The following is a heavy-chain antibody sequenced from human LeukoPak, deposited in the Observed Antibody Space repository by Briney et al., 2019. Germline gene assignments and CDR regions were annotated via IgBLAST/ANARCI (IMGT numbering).Heavy chain of an antibody. D-gene: IGHD3-22*01. CDR3: AGLRYYYDSSGPYYFDY. CDR1: GGSISSGSYY. Sequence: PSETLSLTCTVSGGSISSGSYYWSWIRQPAGKGLEWIGRIYTSGSTHYNPSLKRRFTISVDTSKNPCSLNLSSVTTAHAVVYDCAGLRYYYDSSGPYYFDYWGQGTLVTVSS. CDR2: IYTSGST. V-gene: IGHV4-61*02. J-gene: IGHJ4*02.